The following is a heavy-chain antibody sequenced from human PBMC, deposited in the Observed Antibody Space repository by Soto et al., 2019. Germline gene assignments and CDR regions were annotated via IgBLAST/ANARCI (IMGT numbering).Heavy chain of an antibody. J-gene: IGHJ4*02. V-gene: IGHV3-23*01. CDR1: GFTFSSYA. CDR3: AKLGTMGVFDN. D-gene: IGHD1-1*01. Sequence: LRLSCAASGFTFSSYAMSWVRQAPGEGLEWLAGITFRGDNTYYADSVKGRFTLSRDNSRNRLDLQMNGLKVEDTALYYCAKLGTMGVFDNWGQGTLVTVSS. CDR2: ITFRGDNT.